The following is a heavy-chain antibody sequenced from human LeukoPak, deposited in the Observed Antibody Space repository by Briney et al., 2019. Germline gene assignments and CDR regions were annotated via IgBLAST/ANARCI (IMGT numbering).Heavy chain of an antibody. D-gene: IGHD3-22*01. CDR2: MNPNSGNT. CDR3: ARDRTYYYDSSGYLFDY. V-gene: IGHV1-8*01. CDR1: GYTFTSYD. J-gene: IGHJ4*02. Sequence: ASVKVSCKASGYTFTSYDINWVRQATGQGLEWMGWMNPNSGNTGYAQKFQGRVTMTRNTSISTAYMELSSLRSEDTAVYYCARDRTYYYDSSGYLFDYWGQGTLVTVSS.